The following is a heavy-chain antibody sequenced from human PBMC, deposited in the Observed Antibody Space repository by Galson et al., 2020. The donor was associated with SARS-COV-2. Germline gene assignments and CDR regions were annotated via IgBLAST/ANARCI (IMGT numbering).Heavy chain of an antibody. CDR1: GFTFSSYA. CDR2: ISYDGSNK. Sequence: GESLKLSCPASGFTFSSYAMHWVRQAPGKGLEWVAAISYDGSNKYYADSVKGRFTISRDNSKNTLYLQMNSLRAEDTAVYYCAGELLYDAFDIWGQGTMVTVSS. D-gene: IGHD3-10*01. V-gene: IGHV3-30*01. CDR3: AGELLYDAFDI. J-gene: IGHJ3*02.